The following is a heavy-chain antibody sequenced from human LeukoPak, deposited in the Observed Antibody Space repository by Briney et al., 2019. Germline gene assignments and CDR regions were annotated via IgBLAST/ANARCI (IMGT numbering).Heavy chain of an antibody. V-gene: IGHV1-69*05. J-gene: IGHJ4*02. CDR3: ARSDSSGRYYFDY. Sequence: ASVKVSCKASGGTFSSYAISWVRQAPGQGLEWMGRIIPISGTANYAQKFQGRVTITTDESTSTAYMELSSLRSEDTAVYYCARSDSSGRYYFDYWGQGTLVTVSS. CDR1: GGTFSSYA. CDR2: IIPISGTA. D-gene: IGHD3-22*01.